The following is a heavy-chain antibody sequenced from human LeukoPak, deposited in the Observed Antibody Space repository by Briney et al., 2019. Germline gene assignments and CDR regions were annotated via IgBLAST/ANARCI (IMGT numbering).Heavy chain of an antibody. CDR3: AREKFADGYSQH. J-gene: IGHJ1*01. V-gene: IGHV3-21*01. CDR1: GFNVSDS. CDR2: INSNSNYI. Sequence: GRSLRLSCAASGFNVSDSMNWVRQAPGKGLEWVSSINSNSNYIYYADSVKGRFTISRDNAKDSLYLQMNSLRAEDTAVYYCAREKFADGYSQHWGQGTLVTVSS. D-gene: IGHD3-10*01.